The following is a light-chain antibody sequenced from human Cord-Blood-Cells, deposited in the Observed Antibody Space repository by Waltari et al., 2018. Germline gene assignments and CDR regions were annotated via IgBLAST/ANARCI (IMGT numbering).Light chain of an antibody. Sequence: QSALTQPPSASGYPGQSVTISCTGTSRDAGGDNYVYWYHQHPGKAPKLMIYEVSKRPSGVPDRFSGSKSGNTASLTVSGLQAEDEADYYCSSYAGSNNLVFGGGTKLTVL. V-gene: IGLV2-8*01. CDR2: EVS. CDR1: SRDAGGDNY. J-gene: IGLJ2*01. CDR3: SSYAGSNNLV.